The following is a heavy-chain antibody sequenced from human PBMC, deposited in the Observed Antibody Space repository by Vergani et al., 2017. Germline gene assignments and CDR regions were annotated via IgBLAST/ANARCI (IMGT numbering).Heavy chain of an antibody. J-gene: IGHJ6*03. CDR2: VYTTGIT. Sequence: QVQLQESGPGLVKPSETLSLTCTVSGGSISSYYWSWIRQPAGKGLEWIGRVYTTGITNYNPSLKSRVTMSVDTAKNHFSLKLSSVTAADTAVYFCARAGGRTSSYFYYYMDIWGKGTTVTVSS. CDR1: GGSISSYY. D-gene: IGHD1-14*01. CDR3: ARAGGRTSSYFYYYMDI. V-gene: IGHV4-4*07.